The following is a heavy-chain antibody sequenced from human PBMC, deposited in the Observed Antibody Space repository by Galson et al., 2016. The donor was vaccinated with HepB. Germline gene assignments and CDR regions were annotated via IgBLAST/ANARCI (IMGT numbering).Heavy chain of an antibody. CDR2: IFPDDFDT. D-gene: IGHD3-22*01. CDR1: GYTFNDYW. V-gene: IGHV5-51*01. J-gene: IGHJ4*02. CDR3: ARPTNDAYEYDSSGFSY. Sequence: QSGAEVKKPGESLKISCRGSGYTFNDYWIAWVRQVPGKGLEYVGMIFPDDFDTRYSPSFQGHVTISVDKSTKTAYLQWTSLRASDTATYFCARPTNDAYEYDSSGFSYWGQGTRVIVSS.